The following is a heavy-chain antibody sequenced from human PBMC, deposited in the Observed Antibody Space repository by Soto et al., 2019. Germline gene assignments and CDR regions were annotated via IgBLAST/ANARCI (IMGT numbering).Heavy chain of an antibody. CDR3: ARDAVTMVRGVIKGTYYFDY. CDR2: IYTSGST. Sequence: ETLSLTCTVSGGSISSYYWSWIRQPAGKGLEWIGRIYTSGSTNYNPSLKSRVTMSVDTSKNQFSLKLSPVTAADTAVYYCARDAVTMVRGVIKGTYYFDYWGQGTLVTVSS. J-gene: IGHJ4*02. V-gene: IGHV4-4*07. D-gene: IGHD3-10*01. CDR1: GGSISSYY.